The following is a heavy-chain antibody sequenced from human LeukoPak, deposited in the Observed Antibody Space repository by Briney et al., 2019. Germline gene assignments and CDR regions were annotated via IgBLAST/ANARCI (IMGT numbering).Heavy chain of an antibody. CDR3: AKGRYGGYSYVTYYYYGMGV. CDR1: GFTFSSYG. Sequence: GGSLRLSCAACGFTFSSYGMHWVRQAPGKGLEWVAVISYDGSNKYYADSVKGRFTISRDNSKNTLYLQMNSLRAEDTAVYYCAKGRYGGYSYVTYYYYGMGVWGQGTTVTVSS. D-gene: IGHD5-18*01. CDR2: ISYDGSNK. J-gene: IGHJ6*02. V-gene: IGHV3-30*18.